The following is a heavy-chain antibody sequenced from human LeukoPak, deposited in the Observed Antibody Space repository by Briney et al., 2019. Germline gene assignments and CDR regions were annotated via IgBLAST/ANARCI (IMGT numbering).Heavy chain of an antibody. CDR3: ARHVYNRYSSSAGNNWFDP. Sequence: PGGSLRLSCAASGFTSSDYSMNWVRQAPGKGLEWIGSIYYSGSTYYNPSLKSRVTISVDTSKNQFSLKLSSVTAADTAVYYCARHVYNRYSSSAGNNWFDPWGQGTLVTVSS. CDR2: IYYSGST. CDR1: GFTSSDYSMN. V-gene: IGHV4-39*01. D-gene: IGHD6-6*01. J-gene: IGHJ5*02.